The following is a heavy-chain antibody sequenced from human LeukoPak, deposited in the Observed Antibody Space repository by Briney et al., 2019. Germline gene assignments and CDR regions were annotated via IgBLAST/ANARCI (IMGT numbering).Heavy chain of an antibody. J-gene: IGHJ4*02. CDR3: ARNDCSGGSCYRNFDY. D-gene: IGHD2-15*01. CDR2: IKQDGSER. Sequence: PGGSLRLSCAASGFTFSSYWMSWVRQAPGKGLEWVANIKQDGSERYYVDSVKGRFTIPRDNAKNSLYLQMNSLRAEDTAVYYCARNDCSGGSCYRNFDYWVPGTLVTVSS. CDR1: GFTFSSYW. V-gene: IGHV3-7*01.